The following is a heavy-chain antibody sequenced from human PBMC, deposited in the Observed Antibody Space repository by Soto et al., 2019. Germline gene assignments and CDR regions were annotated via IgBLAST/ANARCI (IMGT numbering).Heavy chain of an antibody. CDR1: GYTFTHYD. CDR3: AIKGGHYAYPLDF. D-gene: IGHD1-26*01. Sequence: QVQLVQSGTEVKTPGASVKVSCKASGYTFTHYDINWVRQATGQGLEWMGWMNPDTGSTDSAQTFQGRVTMTRDTSVSTAYMELRSLTSEDTAIYYFAIKGGHYAYPLDFWGQGTLVTVSS. V-gene: IGHV1-8*01. J-gene: IGHJ4*02. CDR2: MNPDTGST.